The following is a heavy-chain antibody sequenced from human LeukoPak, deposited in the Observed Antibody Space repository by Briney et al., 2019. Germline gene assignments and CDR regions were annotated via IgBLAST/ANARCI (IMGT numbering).Heavy chain of an antibody. J-gene: IGHJ4*02. D-gene: IGHD6-13*01. Sequence: PGGSLRLSCAASGFTFDDYAMHWVRQAPGKGLEWVSGISWNSGSIGYADSVKGRFTISRDNAKNSLYLQMNSLRAEDTAVYYCARDGVYTRRWDYWGQGTLVTVSS. CDR2: ISWNSGSI. V-gene: IGHV3-9*01. CDR1: GFTFDDYA. CDR3: ARDGVYTRRWDY.